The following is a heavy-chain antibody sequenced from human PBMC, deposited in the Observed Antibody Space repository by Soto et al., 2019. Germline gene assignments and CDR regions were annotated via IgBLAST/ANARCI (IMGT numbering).Heavy chain of an antibody. D-gene: IGHD2-2*01. J-gene: IGHJ6*02. CDR3: ARLPGYCISTSCYQGEDYYYYYGMDV. CDR2: MSPNSGNT. CDR1: GYTFTSYD. Sequence: GASVKVSCKASGYTFTSYDINWVRQATGQGLEWMGWMSPNSGNTGYAQKFQGRVTMTRNTSISTAYMELSSLRSEDTAVYYCARLPGYCISTSCYQGEDYYYYYGMDVWGQGTTVTVSS. V-gene: IGHV1-8*01.